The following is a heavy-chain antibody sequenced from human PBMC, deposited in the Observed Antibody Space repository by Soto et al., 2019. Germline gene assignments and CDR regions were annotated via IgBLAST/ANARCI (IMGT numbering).Heavy chain of an antibody. CDR2: INPNSGDT. CDR1: GYTFTGSY. Sequence: GASVKVSCKASGYTFTGSYMHWVRQAPGQGLEWMGWINPNSGDTNYAQKFQGRVTMIRDTSINTAYMEVSRLRSNDTAVCYCASGGDIPRVYYHYGRDVWAQGTTGTVSS. CDR3: ASGGDIPRVYYHYGRDV. J-gene: IGHJ6*02. D-gene: IGHD3-16*02. V-gene: IGHV1-2*02.